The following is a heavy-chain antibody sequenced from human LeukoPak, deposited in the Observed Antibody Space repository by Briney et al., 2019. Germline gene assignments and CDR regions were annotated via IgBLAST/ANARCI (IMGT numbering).Heavy chain of an antibody. Sequence: HPGGSLRLSCAASGFTFSSHSMNWVRQAPGKGLEWISYISSSSSTISYADSVKGRFTISRDNSKRTLYLQMNSLRVEDTAMYYCAKDPNGDYVGAFDFWGQGTLVSVSS. CDR3: AKDPNGDYVGAFDF. CDR1: GFTFSSHS. CDR2: ISSSSSTI. V-gene: IGHV3-48*01. D-gene: IGHD4-23*01. J-gene: IGHJ3*01.